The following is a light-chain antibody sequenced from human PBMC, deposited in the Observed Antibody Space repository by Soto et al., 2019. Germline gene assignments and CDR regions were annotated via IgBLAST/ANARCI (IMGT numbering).Light chain of an antibody. CDR2: EVT. Sequence: QSALTQPASVSGSPGQSSTISCTGTSSDVGSYNLVSWYQQHPGKAPKLMIYEVTTRPSGVSNRFSGSKSGNTASLTISGLQAEDEADYYCCSYAGSSTWVFGGGTKLTVL. J-gene: IGLJ3*02. CDR3: CSYAGSSTWV. CDR1: SSDVGSYNL. V-gene: IGLV2-23*02.